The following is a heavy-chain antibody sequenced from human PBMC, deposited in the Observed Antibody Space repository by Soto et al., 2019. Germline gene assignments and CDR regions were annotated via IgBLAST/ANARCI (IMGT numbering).Heavy chain of an antibody. CDR3: ARTRSGYGDLAIGY. J-gene: IGHJ4*02. V-gene: IGHV3-33*01. Sequence: GGSLRLSCAASGFTFSSYGMHWVRQAPGKGLEWVAVIWYDGSNKYYADSVKGRFTISRDNSKNTLYLQMNSLRAEDTAVYYCARTRSGYGDLAIGYWGQGTLVTVSS. CDR2: IWYDGSNK. CDR1: GFTFSSYG. D-gene: IGHD4-17*01.